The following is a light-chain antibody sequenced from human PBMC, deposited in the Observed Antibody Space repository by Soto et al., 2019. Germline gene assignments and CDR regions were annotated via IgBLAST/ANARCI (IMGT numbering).Light chain of an antibody. CDR1: SSDVGAYNY. CDR2: GVT. Sequence: QSVLTQPASVSGSPGQSITISCTGTSSDVGAYNYVSWYQQHPGKAPKLMIYGVTNRPSGVSNRFSGSKSGNTASLTISGLQAEDEADYYCSSYTTSTTLSVVFGGGTMLTVL. V-gene: IGLV2-14*01. J-gene: IGLJ2*01. CDR3: SSYTTSTTLSVV.